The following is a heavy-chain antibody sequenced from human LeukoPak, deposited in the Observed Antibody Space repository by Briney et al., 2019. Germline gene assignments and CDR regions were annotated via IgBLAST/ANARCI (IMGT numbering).Heavy chain of an antibody. Sequence: PGGSLRLSCAASGFSFSSYSMNWVRQAPGKGLEWVSYISSSSSTTYYADSVKGRFTISRDNAKNSLYLQMNSLRAEDTAVYYCARDGIIAAAGTSLWPHWGQGTLVTVSS. D-gene: IGHD6-13*01. CDR1: GFSFSSYS. V-gene: IGHV3-48*01. J-gene: IGHJ4*02. CDR3: ARDGIIAAAGTSLWPH. CDR2: ISSSSSTT.